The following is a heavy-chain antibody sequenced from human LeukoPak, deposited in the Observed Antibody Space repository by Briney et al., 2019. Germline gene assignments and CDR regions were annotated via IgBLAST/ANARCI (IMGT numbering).Heavy chain of an antibody. D-gene: IGHD6-13*01. V-gene: IGHV3-30*03. CDR1: GFSFSTYG. CDR3: ARVGSTVAAGILDY. CDR2: IAYDGSNK. Sequence: GRSLRLSCAASGFSFSTYGMHWVRQAPGKGLEWVAVIAYDGSNKYYADSVKGRFTISRDNSKNTLYLQMDSLRAEDTAVFYCARVGSTVAAGILDYWGQGALVTVSS. J-gene: IGHJ4*02.